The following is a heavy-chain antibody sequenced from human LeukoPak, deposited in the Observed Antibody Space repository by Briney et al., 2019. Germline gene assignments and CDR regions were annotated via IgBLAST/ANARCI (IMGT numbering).Heavy chain of an antibody. V-gene: IGHV3-23*01. CDR1: GFIFSSYA. CDR3: AKEYSGSYYYDAFDI. J-gene: IGHJ3*02. D-gene: IGHD1-26*01. CDR2: ISGSGGST. Sequence: PGGSLRLSCAASGFIFSSYAMSWVRQAPGKGLEWVSAISGSGGSTYYADSVKGRFTISRDNSKNTLYLQMNSLRAEDTAVYYCAKEYSGSYYYDAFDIWGKGQWSPSLQ.